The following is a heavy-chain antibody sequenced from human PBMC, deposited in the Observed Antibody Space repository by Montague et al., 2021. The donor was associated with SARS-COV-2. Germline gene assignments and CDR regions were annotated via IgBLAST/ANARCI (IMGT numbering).Heavy chain of an antibody. CDR2: IYTSGTT. CDR1: GGSISSGSYY. J-gene: IGHJ4*02. D-gene: IGHD5-12*01. Sequence: TLSLTCTVSGGSISSGSYYWSWIRQPAGEGLERIGRIYTSGTTDYSFSLKSRVTISVDTSKNQFSLKLTSVTAADTAVYYCARAHSGSWAHLDNWGQGSLVTVSS. V-gene: IGHV4-61*02. CDR3: ARAHSGSWAHLDN.